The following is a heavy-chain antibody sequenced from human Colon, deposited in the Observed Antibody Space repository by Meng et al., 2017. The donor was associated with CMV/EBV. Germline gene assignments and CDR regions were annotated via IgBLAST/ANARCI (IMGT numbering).Heavy chain of an antibody. Sequence: WGREAHDQGLERVAGPLYDGNKYWYADSVKGRFTLSRDNFKATLYLQMNSLTREVTCVYYCARESTVFGVVTLTIPIDAFDIWGEGTMVTVSS. D-gene: IGHD3-3*01. J-gene: IGHJ3*02. CDR2: PLYDGNKY. CDR3: ARESTVFGVVTLTIPIDAFDI. V-gene: IGHV3-30*04.